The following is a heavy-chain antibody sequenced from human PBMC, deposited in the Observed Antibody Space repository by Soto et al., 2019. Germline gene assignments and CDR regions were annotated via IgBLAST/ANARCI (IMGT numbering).Heavy chain of an antibody. CDR2: IIPIFGSA. D-gene: IGHD3-10*01. V-gene: IGHV1-69*13. Sequence: SVKVSCKASGGTFSNYAITWVRQAPGQGLEWLGRIIPIFGSANYAQKFQGRVTITADESTTTAYMELSSLRSDDTAVYYCARDFGLDYWGQGTLVTVSS. J-gene: IGHJ4*02. CDR1: GGTFSNYA. CDR3: ARDFGLDY.